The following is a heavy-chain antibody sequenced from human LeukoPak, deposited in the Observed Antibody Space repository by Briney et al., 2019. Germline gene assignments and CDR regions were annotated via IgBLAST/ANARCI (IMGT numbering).Heavy chain of an antibody. CDR2: INPNSGGT. J-gene: IGHJ4*02. Sequence: GASVKVSCKASGYTFTGYYMHWVRQAPGQGLEWMGWINPNSGGTNYAQKSQGRVTMTRDTSISTAYMELSRLRSDDTAVYYCARDLFPRPHYDSSGYQEYYFDYWGQGTLVTVSS. CDR1: GYTFTGYY. V-gene: IGHV1-2*02. CDR3: ARDLFPRPHYDSSGYQEYYFDY. D-gene: IGHD3-22*01.